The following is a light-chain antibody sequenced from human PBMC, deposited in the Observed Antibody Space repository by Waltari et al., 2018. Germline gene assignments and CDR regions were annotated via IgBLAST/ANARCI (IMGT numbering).Light chain of an antibody. CDR3: QQFDIYPIT. V-gene: IGKV1-9*01. CDR1: QGIRSS. Sequence: DIQLTQSPSFLSASVGDRVTITCRASQGIRSSLTWYQLKPGKAPMLLIYAASTLQAGVPSRFSASGSGTDFTLKISSLQPEDFAIYYCQQFDIYPITFGGGTKVEIK. CDR2: AAS. J-gene: IGKJ4*01.